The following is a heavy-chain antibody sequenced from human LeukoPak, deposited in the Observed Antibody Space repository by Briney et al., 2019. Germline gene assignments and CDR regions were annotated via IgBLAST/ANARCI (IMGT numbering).Heavy chain of an antibody. CDR2: IGGSGVTT. V-gene: IGHV3-23*01. CDR3: GKQLAAGGTHY. D-gene: IGHD6-13*01. Sequence: GGSLRLSCEASGFTFSSYAMNWVRQAPGKGLEWVSTIGGSGVTTYYADSVKGRFTISRDNSKNTLHLQMNSLRAEDTAVYYCGKQLAAGGTHYWGRGTLVIVSS. J-gene: IGHJ4*02. CDR1: GFTFSSYA.